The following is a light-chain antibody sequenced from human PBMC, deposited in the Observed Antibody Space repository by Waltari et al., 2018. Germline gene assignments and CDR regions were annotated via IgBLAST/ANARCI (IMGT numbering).Light chain of an antibody. CDR1: QSVFFSSTNKNY. J-gene: IGKJ2*03. CDR3: QHYYRTPYS. Sequence: IVMTQSPASLAVSLGERATINCKANQSVFFSSTNKNYVAWYQQRPGQPPRLLLSWASIRESGVPDRVVGSGSGTDFTLTINRLQAEDVALYYCQHYYRTPYSFGQGTKLEI. V-gene: IGKV4-1*01. CDR2: WAS.